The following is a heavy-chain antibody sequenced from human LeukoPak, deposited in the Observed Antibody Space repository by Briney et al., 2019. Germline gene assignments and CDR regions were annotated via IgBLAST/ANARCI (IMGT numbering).Heavy chain of an antibody. V-gene: IGHV1-18*01. D-gene: IGHD3-22*01. CDR1: GYTFTSYG. Sequence: WASVKVSCKASGYTFTSYGISWVRQAPGQGLEWMGWISAYNGNTNYAQKLQGRVTMTTDTSTSTAYMELRSLRSDDTAVYYCARIITYYYDSSGYYFDYWGQGTLVTVSS. CDR2: ISAYNGNT. CDR3: ARIITYYYDSSGYYFDY. J-gene: IGHJ4*02.